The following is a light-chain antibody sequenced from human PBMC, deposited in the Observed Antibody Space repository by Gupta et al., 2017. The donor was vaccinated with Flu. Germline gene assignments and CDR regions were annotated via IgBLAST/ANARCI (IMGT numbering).Light chain of an antibody. CDR3: QQYSSRPLT. J-gene: IGKJ4*01. Sequence: DIVMTQSPDSLAVSLGERATLNCKSSQSVLNCSNNKNYLAWYQQKPEQPPRLLIYWTTTRESGVPDLFSSSGSRTDFTLSISSQQAEVVTVYYCQQYSSRPLTFGGGTKVEIK. CDR2: WTT. V-gene: IGKV4-1*01. CDR1: QSVLNCSNNKNY.